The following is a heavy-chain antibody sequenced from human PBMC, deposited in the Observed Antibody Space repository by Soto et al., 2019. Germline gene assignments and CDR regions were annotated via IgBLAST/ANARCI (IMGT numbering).Heavy chain of an antibody. Sequence: GGSLRLSCAASGFTFSSYWMHWVRQAPGKGLVWVSRINSDGSSTSYADSVKGRFTISRDNAKNTLYLHMNSLRAEDTAVYYCAGRDCTNGVCFFYWGQGTLVTVS. D-gene: IGHD2-8*01. CDR2: INSDGSST. CDR1: GFTFSSYW. V-gene: IGHV3-74*01. J-gene: IGHJ4*02. CDR3: AGRDCTNGVCFFY.